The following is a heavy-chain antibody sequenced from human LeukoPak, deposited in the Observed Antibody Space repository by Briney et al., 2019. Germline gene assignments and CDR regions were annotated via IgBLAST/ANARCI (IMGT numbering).Heavy chain of an antibody. CDR1: GFTLSSYA. J-gene: IGHJ4*02. CDR3: ASPGDYYGADVLAIDY. V-gene: IGHV3-23*01. CDR2: ISGSGGST. D-gene: IGHD4-17*01. Sequence: GGSLRLSCAASGFTLSSYAMSGVRQPPGKGLEWFSAISGSGGSTYYADSVKGRFTISRDNSKNTLYLQMNSLRAEDTAVYYCASPGDYYGADVLAIDYWGQGTLVTVSS.